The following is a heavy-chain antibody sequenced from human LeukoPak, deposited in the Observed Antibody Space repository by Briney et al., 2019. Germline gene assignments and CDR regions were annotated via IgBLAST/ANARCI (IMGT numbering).Heavy chain of an antibody. V-gene: IGHV1-2*02. CDR2: INPNSGGT. Sequence: GASVKVSCKASGYTFTGYYMHWVRQAPGQGLEWMGWINPNSGGTNYAQKFQGRVTMTRDTSNSTAYMELSRLRSDDTAVYYCARGHGYYDFWSGLYGMDVWGQGTTVTVSS. CDR3: ARGHGYYDFWSGLYGMDV. J-gene: IGHJ6*02. CDR1: GYTFTGYY. D-gene: IGHD3-3*01.